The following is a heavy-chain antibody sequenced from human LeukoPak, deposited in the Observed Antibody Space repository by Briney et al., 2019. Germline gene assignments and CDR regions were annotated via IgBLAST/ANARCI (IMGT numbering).Heavy chain of an antibody. V-gene: IGHV4-39*07. CDR3: ARDLPNYDFWSGYYTGGWFDP. CDR2: IYYSGST. CDR1: GDSFSRYY. D-gene: IGHD3-3*01. Sequence: SETLSLTCTVSGDSFSRYYWGWIRQPPGKGLEWIGSIYYSGSTYYNPSLKSRVTISVDTSKNQFSLKLSSVTAADTAVYYCARDLPNYDFWSGYYTGGWFDPWGQGTLVTVSS. J-gene: IGHJ5*02.